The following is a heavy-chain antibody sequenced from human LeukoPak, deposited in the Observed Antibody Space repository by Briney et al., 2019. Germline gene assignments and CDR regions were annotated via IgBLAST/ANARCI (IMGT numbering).Heavy chain of an antibody. CDR3: ASLNVRYQLLSTDAFDI. V-gene: IGHV4-59*01. CDR2: IYYSGST. D-gene: IGHD2-2*01. CDR1: GGSFSGYY. Sequence: PSETLSLTCAVYGGSFSGYYWSWIRQPPGKGLEWIGYIYYSGSTNYNPSLKSRVTISVDTSKNQFSLKLSSVTAADTAVYYCASLNVRYQLLSTDAFDIWGQGTMVTVSS. J-gene: IGHJ3*02.